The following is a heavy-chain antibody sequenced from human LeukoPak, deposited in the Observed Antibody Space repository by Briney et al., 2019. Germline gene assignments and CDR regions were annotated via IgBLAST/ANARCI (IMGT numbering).Heavy chain of an antibody. D-gene: IGHD6-13*01. V-gene: IGHV4-61*02. CDR2: IYTSGST. J-gene: IGHJ5*02. CDR3: ARAVAAAGNNWFDP. Sequence: SETLSLTCTVSGGSISSGSYYWSWIRQPAGKGLEWIGRIYTSGSTNYNPSLKSRVTISVDTSKNQFSLKLNSVTAADTAVYYCARAVAAAGNNWFDPWGQGTLVTVSS. CDR1: GGSISSGSYY.